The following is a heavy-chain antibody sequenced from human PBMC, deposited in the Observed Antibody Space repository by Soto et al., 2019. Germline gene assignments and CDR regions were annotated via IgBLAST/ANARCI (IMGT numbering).Heavy chain of an antibody. D-gene: IGHD3-22*01. CDR2: IIPIFGTA. CDR3: ARGYYYDSSGFGQATEPVAPFGY. J-gene: IGHJ4*02. Sequence: SVKVSCKASGGTFSIYSISWVRQAPGQGLEWMGGIIPIFGTANYAQKFQGRVTITADESTSTAYMELSSLRSEDTAVYYCARGYYYDSSGFGQATEPVAPFGYWGRG. V-gene: IGHV1-69*13. CDR1: GGTFSIYS.